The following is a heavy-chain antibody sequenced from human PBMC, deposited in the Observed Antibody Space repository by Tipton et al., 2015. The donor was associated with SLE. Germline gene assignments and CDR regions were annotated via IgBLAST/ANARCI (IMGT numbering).Heavy chain of an antibody. Sequence: LRLSCTVSGGSISSYYWSWIRQPPGKGLEWIGYIYYSGSTNYNPSLKSRVTISVDTSKNQFPLKLSSVTAADTAVYYCAREGSTSPQYYYYYMDVWGQGTTVTVSS. J-gene: IGHJ6*02. V-gene: IGHV4-59*12. CDR1: GGSISSYY. CDR2: IYYSGST. CDR3: AREGSTSPQYYYYYMDV.